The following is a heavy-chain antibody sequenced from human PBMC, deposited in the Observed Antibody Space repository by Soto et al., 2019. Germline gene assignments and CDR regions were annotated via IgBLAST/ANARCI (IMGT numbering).Heavy chain of an antibody. CDR3: ARNMDYYYGPGSGNGHGF. Sequence: QVQLVQSGAEVKEPGDSVRVSCEASGYTFTAYYIHWVRQAPGQGLEWMGWINPKFGDTTYAQDFQGRVSMTRDMSSSTVYMELSRLTSDDTAIYDCARNMDYYYGPGSGNGHGFWGQGTTVTVFS. D-gene: IGHD3-10*01. V-gene: IGHV1-2*02. CDR1: GYTFTAYY. J-gene: IGHJ6*02. CDR2: INPKFGDT.